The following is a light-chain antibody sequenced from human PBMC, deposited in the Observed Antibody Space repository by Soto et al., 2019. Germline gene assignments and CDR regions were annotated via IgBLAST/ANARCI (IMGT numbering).Light chain of an antibody. Sequence: QSVLTQPPSVSGAPGQRVTISCTGSSSNIGAGYDVNWYQQLAGTAPKLLIYSNNQRPSGVPDRFSGSKSGTSASLAISGLQSEDEADYYCAAWDDSLNGFYVFGTGTKVTVL. V-gene: IGLV1-44*01. CDR2: SNN. CDR3: AAWDDSLNGFYV. J-gene: IGLJ1*01. CDR1: SSNIGAGYD.